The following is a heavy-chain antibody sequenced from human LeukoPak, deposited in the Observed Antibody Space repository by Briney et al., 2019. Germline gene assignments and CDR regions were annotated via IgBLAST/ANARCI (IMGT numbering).Heavy chain of an antibody. CDR3: ARTYYYDSSGYYFDY. Sequence: PGGSLRLSCAASGFTFDDYGMSWVRQAPGKGLEWVSGINWNGGSTGYADSVKGRFTISRDNAKNSLYLQMNSLRAEDTALYYRARTYYYDSSGYYFDYWGQGTLVTVSS. CDR1: GFTFDDYG. CDR2: INWNGGST. V-gene: IGHV3-20*04. J-gene: IGHJ4*02. D-gene: IGHD3-22*01.